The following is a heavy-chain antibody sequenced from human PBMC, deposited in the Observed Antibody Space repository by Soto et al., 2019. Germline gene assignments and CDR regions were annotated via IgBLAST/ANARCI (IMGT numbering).Heavy chain of an antibody. CDR3: ARSRDGYSFYFYYGMDG. D-gene: IGHD4-4*01. CDR1: GFSFGDSA. V-gene: IGHV3-23*01. CDR2: VSGSGGST. Sequence: LRLSCAASGFSFGDSAMSWVRQAPGKGLEWVSAVSGSGGSTYYADSVKGRFTISRDNSKNTLYLQMNSLRAEDTAVYYCARSRDGYSFYFYYGMDGWGQGTTVTVSS. J-gene: IGHJ6*02.